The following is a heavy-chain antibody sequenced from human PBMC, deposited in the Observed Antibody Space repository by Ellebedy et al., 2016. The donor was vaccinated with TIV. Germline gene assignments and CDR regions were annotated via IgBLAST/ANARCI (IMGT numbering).Heavy chain of an antibody. J-gene: IGHJ4*02. V-gene: IGHV1-69*04. CDR3: ARAWRDGYNFPLGDY. CDR1: GGTFSSYA. CDR2: IIPIFGIA. Sequence: AASVKVSCKASGGTFSSYAISWVRQAPGQGLEWMGRIIPIFGIANYAQKFQGRVTITADKSTSTAYMELSSLRSDDTAVYYCARAWRDGYNFPLGDYWGQGTLVTVSS. D-gene: IGHD5-24*01.